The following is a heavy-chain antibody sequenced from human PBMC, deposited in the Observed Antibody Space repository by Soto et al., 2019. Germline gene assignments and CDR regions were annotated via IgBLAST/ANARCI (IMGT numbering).Heavy chain of an antibody. CDR2: ISSASNHI. CDR3: AKDRGRGSPVSGGMDV. D-gene: IGHD3-3*01. J-gene: IGHJ6*02. Sequence: PGGSLRLSCAASGFNFSSYNINWVRQAPGKGLEWVSSISSASNHIFYADSVKGRFTISRDNAKSSLNLQMNSLRAEDTAVYYCAKDRGRGSPVSGGMDVWGQGTPVTVYS. V-gene: IGHV3-21*01. CDR1: GFNFSSYN.